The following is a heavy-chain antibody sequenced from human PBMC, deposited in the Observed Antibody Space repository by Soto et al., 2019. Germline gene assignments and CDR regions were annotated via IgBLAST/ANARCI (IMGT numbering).Heavy chain of an antibody. CDR1: GYTFTSYA. J-gene: IGHJ4*02. V-gene: IGHV1-3*01. CDR2: INAGNGNT. D-gene: IGHD2-15*01. CDR3: ARFGAVAAYFDY. Sequence: QVQLVQSGAEVKKPGASVKVSCKASGYTFTSYAMHWVRQAPGHRLEWMGWINAGNGNTKYSQKFQGRVTITRDTSASTAYMELSSLRSEDTAVYYCARFGAVAAYFDYWGQGTLVTVSS.